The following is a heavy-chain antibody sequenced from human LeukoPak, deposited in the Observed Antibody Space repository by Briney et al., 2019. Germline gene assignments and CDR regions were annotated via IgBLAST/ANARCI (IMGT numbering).Heavy chain of an antibody. V-gene: IGHV3-21*06. D-gene: IGHD3-10*01. CDR3: ARDRGARGRGLA. Sequence: GGSLRLSCAASGFTFRIYGMNWVRQAPGKGLEWVSSISDTSDISYSDSVKGRFTVSRDNAKNSVFLQMNSLRLEDTAVYYCARDRGARGRGLAWGQGTLVSVSS. J-gene: IGHJ4*02. CDR2: ISDTSDI. CDR1: GFTFRIYG.